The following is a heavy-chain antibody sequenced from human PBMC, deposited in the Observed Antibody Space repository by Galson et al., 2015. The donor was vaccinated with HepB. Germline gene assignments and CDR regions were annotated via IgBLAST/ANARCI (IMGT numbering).Heavy chain of an antibody. Sequence: SLRLSCAASGLTFSTYAMHWVRQAPGKGLEWVAVISCDGSSEYFADSVKGRFTISRDNSKNTLFLQMNSLRAEDTAVYYWASGNDCGEYRGAAGASDFWGQGAMVTVSS. V-gene: IGHV3-30-3*01. CDR1: GLTFSTYA. CDR2: ISCDGSSE. D-gene: IGHD4-17*01. CDR3: ASGNDCGEYRGAAGASDF. J-gene: IGHJ3*01.